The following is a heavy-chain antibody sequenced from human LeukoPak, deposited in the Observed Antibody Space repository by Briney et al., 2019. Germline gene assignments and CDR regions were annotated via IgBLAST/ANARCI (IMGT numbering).Heavy chain of an antibody. D-gene: IGHD4-17*01. CDR2: INHSGST. V-gene: IGHV4-34*01. J-gene: IGHJ4*02. Sequence: SETLSLTCAVYGGSFSGYYWSWIRQPPGKGLEWIGEINHSGSTNYNPSLKSRVTISVDTSKNQFSLKLSSVTAADTAVYYCARRRDYVSHFDYWGQGTLVTVSS. CDR3: ARRRDYVSHFDY. CDR1: GGSFSGYY.